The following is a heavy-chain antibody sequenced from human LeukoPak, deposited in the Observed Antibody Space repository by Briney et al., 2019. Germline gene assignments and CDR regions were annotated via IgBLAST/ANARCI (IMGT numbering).Heavy chain of an antibody. CDR2: ISSISSGL. D-gene: IGHD4-23*01. CDR3: ARDFYGGNPRGWDYFDY. V-gene: IGHV3-48*02. Sequence: GGSLRLSCAASGFTFRTYSMNWVRQAPGKGLEWVSYISSISSGLYYADSVKGRFTISRDNAQNSLYLQMNSLRDEDTAVYYCARDFYGGNPRGWDYFDYWGQGTLVTVSS. J-gene: IGHJ4*02. CDR1: GFTFRTYS.